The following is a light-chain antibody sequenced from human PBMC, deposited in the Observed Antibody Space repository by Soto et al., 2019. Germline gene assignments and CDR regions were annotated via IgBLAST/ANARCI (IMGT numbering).Light chain of an antibody. V-gene: IGKV3-15*01. CDR2: DAS. CDR3: QQYNNWPFT. Sequence: EIVMTQSPATLSASPGERATLSCRASQSFSSSLAWYQQKPGQAPRLLIYDASARATGIPARFSCSGSGTEFTLTISSLQSEDFAVYYCQQYNNWPFTVGGGTKVEI. CDR1: QSFSSS. J-gene: IGKJ4*01.